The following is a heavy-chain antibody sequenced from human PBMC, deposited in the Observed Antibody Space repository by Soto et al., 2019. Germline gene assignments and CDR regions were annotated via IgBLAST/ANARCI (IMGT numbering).Heavy chain of an antibody. J-gene: IGHJ6*02. V-gene: IGHV6-1*01. CDR3: ARDRIEMATITLYYYYGMDV. CDR1: GDSVSSNSAA. CDR2: TYYRSKWYN. D-gene: IGHD5-12*01. Sequence: SQTLSLTCAISGDSVSSNSAAWNWIRQSPSRGLEWLGRTYYRSKWYNDYAVSVKSRITINPDTSKNQFSLQLNSVTPEDTAVYYCARDRIEMATITLYYYYGMDVWGQGTTVTVSS.